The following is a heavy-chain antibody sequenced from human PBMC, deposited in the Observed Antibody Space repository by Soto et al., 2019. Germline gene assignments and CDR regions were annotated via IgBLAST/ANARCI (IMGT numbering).Heavy chain of an antibody. CDR1: GFTFSSYG. Sequence: GGSLRLSCAASGFTFSSYGMHWVRQAPGKGLEWVAVISYDGSNKYYADSVKGRFTISRDNSKNTLYLQMNSLRAEDTAVYYCAKDSYYYDSSGLSSGFDPWGQGTLVTVSS. CDR3: AKDSYYYDSSGLSSGFDP. CDR2: ISYDGSNK. D-gene: IGHD3-22*01. V-gene: IGHV3-30*18. J-gene: IGHJ5*02.